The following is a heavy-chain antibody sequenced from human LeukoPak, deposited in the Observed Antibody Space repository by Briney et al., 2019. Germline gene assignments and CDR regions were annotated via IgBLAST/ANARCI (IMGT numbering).Heavy chain of an antibody. CDR3: AKGDNNILTGYYNSFDS. CDR2: ISGSGIST. Sequence: GGSLRLSCAASGFTFSSYAMSWVRQAPGKGLEWVSTISGSGISTFFADSVKGRFTISRDNSRNTLFLQMNSLRAEDTALFYCAKGDNNILTGYYNSFDSWGQGTLVTVSS. V-gene: IGHV3-23*01. D-gene: IGHD3-9*01. CDR1: GFTFSSYA. J-gene: IGHJ4*02.